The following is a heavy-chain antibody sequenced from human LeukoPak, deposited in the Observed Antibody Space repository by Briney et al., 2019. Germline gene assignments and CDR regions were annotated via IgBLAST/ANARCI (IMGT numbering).Heavy chain of an antibody. D-gene: IGHD1-26*01. V-gene: IGHV3-30*18. J-gene: IGHJ5*02. CDR1: GFTFSSYG. CDR3: AKDRVGATQWGDRNWFDP. CDR2: ISYDGSNK. Sequence: QPGGSLRLSCAASGFTFSSYGMHWVRQAPGKGLEWVAVISYDGSNKYYADSVKGRFTISRDNSKNTLYLQMNSLRAEDTAVYYCAKDRVGATQWGDRNWFDPWGQGTLVTVSS.